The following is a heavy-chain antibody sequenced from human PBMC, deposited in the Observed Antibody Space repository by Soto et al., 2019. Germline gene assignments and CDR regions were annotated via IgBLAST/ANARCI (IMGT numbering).Heavy chain of an antibody. D-gene: IGHD3-22*01. J-gene: IGHJ3*02. CDR2: INPNSGGT. Sequence: ASVKVSCKASGYTFTGYYMHWVRQAPGQGLGWMGWINPNSGGTNYAQKFQGWVTMTRDTSISTAYMELSRLRSDDTAVYYCASAPKYYYDSSGYYFDAFDIWGQGTMVTVS. V-gene: IGHV1-2*04. CDR3: ASAPKYYYDSSGYYFDAFDI. CDR1: GYTFTGYY.